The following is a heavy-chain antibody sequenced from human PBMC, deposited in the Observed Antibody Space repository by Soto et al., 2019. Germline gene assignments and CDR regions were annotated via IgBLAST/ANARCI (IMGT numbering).Heavy chain of an antibody. V-gene: IGHV3-66*01. CDR2: ISSGGKT. CDR3: AKGKEQWLITAFDI. J-gene: IGHJ3*02. CDR1: GFTVSSNY. Sequence: PGGSLRLSCAASGFTVSSNYMSWVRQAPGKGLEWVSIISSGGKTYYADSVKGRFTISRDNSKNTLYLQMNSLGTEDTAVYFCAKGKEQWLITAFDIWGQGTMVTVSS. D-gene: IGHD6-19*01.